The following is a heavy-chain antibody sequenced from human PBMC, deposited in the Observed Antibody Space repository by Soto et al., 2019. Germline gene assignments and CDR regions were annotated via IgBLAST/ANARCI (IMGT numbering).Heavy chain of an antibody. Sequence: ASVKVSCKASGYTFTSYYLHWVRQAPGQGLEWMGMINPSSGSTNYAQKFQGRVTMTRGTSTSTVYMDLSSLKSEDAAVYYCTRVPGRCSYYYYYSGMDVWGQGTTVTVSS. J-gene: IGHJ6*02. CDR3: TRVPGRCSYYYYYSGMDV. CDR1: GYTFTSYY. V-gene: IGHV1-46*01. CDR2: INPSSGST. D-gene: IGHD2-8*01.